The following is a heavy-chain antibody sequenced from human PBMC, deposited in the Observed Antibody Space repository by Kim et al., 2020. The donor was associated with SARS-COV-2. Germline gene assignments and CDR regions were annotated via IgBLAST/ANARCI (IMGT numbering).Heavy chain of an antibody. J-gene: IGHJ6*02. CDR3: ARAAGSGSGYYYYYGMDV. Sequence: SETLSLTCTVSGGSISSYYWSWIRQPPGKGLEWIGYIYYSGSTNYNPSLKSRVTISVDTSENQFSLKLSSVTAADTAVYYCARAAGSGSGYYYYYGMDVWGQGTTVTVSS. D-gene: IGHD1-26*01. CDR1: GGSISSYY. CDR2: IYYSGST. V-gene: IGHV4-59*01.